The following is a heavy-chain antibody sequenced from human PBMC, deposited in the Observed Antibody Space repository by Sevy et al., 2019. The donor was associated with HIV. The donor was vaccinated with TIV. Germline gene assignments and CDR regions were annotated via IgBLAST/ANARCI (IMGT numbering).Heavy chain of an antibody. CDR1: GFTFSSYW. CDR2: IKQDGSEK. Sequence: GGSLRLSCAASGFTFSSYWMSWVRQAPGKGLEWVANIKQDGSEKYYVASVKGRFTISRDNAKNSRYLQMNSLRAEDTAVYYCARGGWIQLWPDYFDYWGQGTLVTVSS. CDR3: ARGGWIQLWPDYFDY. J-gene: IGHJ4*02. D-gene: IGHD5-18*01. V-gene: IGHV3-7*04.